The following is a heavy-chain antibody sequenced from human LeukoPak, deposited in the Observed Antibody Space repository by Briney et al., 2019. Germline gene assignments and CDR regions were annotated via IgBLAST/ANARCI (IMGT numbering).Heavy chain of an antibody. CDR3: AKDRLIAVVGGLFDY. CDR1: GFTFTNYG. Sequence: GGSLRLSCAASGFTFTNYGMHWVRQAPGKGLEWVAVISYDGNNKYYADSVKGRFTISRDNSKNTLYLQMNSLRTEDTAVYYCAKDRLIAVVGGLFDYWGQGTLVTVSS. CDR2: ISYDGNNK. J-gene: IGHJ4*02. D-gene: IGHD6-19*01. V-gene: IGHV3-30*18.